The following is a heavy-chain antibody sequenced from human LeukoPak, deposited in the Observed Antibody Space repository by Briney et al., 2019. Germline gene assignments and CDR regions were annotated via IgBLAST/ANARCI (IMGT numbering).Heavy chain of an antibody. V-gene: IGHV3-66*01. D-gene: IGHD5-18*01. CDR2: IHSDGRT. CDR3: ASRGYSYLGSFDY. Sequence: GMFLRLSCAASGFTVSSNYMTWVRQAPGKGLEWVSVIHSDGRTYYADSVKGRFTISRDNSENTLFLQMNSLRAEDTAVYYCASRGYSYLGSFDYWGQGTLVTVSS. CDR1: GFTVSSNY. J-gene: IGHJ4*02.